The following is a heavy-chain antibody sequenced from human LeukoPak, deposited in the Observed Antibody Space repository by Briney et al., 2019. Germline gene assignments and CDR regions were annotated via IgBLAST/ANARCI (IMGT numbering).Heavy chain of an antibody. CDR3: ARGGAMTGYYDS. CDR1: GGSISDNY. CDR2: IYSTGSI. V-gene: IGHV4-4*07. J-gene: IGHJ5*01. Sequence: VXGGSISDNYWSWIRQPAGKGLEWIGRIYSTGSINYSPSLKSRVTMSVDTSKNHFSLTLTSVSAADTAVYYCARGGAMTGYYDSWGQGTLVTVSS. D-gene: IGHD3-9*01.